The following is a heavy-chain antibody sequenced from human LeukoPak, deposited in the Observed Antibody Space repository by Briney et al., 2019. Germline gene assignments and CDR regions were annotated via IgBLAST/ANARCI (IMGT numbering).Heavy chain of an antibody. J-gene: IGHJ4*02. V-gene: IGHV1-8*01. Sequence: ASVKVSCKASGYTFTRYYINWVRQATGQPLEWMGGMNTNSGNTGYAQKFQGRVTMTRNTSISTAYMELSSLRSEDTDVYYCASSRAYCSGISCPFDYWGQGTLVTVSS. CDR1: GYTFTRYY. CDR3: ASSRAYCSGISCPFDY. CDR2: MNTNSGNT. D-gene: IGHD2-2*01.